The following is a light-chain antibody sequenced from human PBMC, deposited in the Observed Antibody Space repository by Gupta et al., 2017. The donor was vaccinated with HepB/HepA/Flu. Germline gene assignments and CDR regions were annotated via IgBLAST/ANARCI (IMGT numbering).Light chain of an antibody. J-gene: IGKJ5*01. CDR1: QSVSSY. Sequence: ETVCTKSTATLSLSPGERAPLSCRASQSVSSYLAWYQQKPGQAPRLLIYDASNRATGIPARFSGSGSGTDFTLTISSLEPEDFAVYYCQQPSNWLLTFGQGTRLETK. CDR3: QQPSNWLLT. V-gene: IGKV3-11*01. CDR2: DAS.